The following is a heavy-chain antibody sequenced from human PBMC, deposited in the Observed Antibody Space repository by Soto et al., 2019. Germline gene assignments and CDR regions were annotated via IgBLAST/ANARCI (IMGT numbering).Heavy chain of an antibody. V-gene: IGHV3-23*01. J-gene: IGHJ4*02. D-gene: IGHD2-15*01. Sequence: DVQLLESGGGLVQPGGSLRLSCVASGFTFSKYAMIWVRQAPGKGQEWVSGITGSGNTIEYADSVKGRFSISRDNSKNRVDRKMNGLRAEDTAMYYCAKDDVAGAGWWLVSDWGQGTLVTVS. CDR1: GFTFSKYA. CDR2: ITGSGNTI. CDR3: AKDDVAGAGWWLVSD.